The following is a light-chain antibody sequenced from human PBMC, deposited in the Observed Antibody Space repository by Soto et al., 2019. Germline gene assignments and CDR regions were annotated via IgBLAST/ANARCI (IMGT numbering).Light chain of an antibody. Sequence: AIRMTQSPSSLSASTGDRVTITCRASQGISSYLAWYQQKPGKAPKLLIYAASTLQSGVPSRFSGSGSGTDCTRTISGLQAEDYATYYCQQYYSYPPGFGPGTKVDIK. CDR3: QQYYSYPPG. CDR2: AAS. CDR1: QGISSY. V-gene: IGKV1-8*01. J-gene: IGKJ3*01.